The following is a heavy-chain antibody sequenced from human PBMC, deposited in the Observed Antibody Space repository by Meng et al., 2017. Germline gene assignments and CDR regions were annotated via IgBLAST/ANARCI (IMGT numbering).Heavy chain of an antibody. CDR1: GFTFDDYG. D-gene: IGHD3-9*01. J-gene: IGHJ4*02. CDR2: INWNGGST. Sequence: ETLSLTCAASGFTFDDYGMSWVRQAPGKGLEWASGINWNGGSTGYADSVKGRFTISRDNAKNYLYLQMNSLRAEDKALYYCARAILTGYYYFDYWGQGTLVTVSS. CDR3: ARAILTGYYYFDY. V-gene: IGHV3-20*04.